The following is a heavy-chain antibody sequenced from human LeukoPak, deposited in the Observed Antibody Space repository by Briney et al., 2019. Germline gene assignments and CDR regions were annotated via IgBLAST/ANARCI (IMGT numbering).Heavy chain of an antibody. CDR1: GFTFSSFG. J-gene: IGHJ4*02. CDR3: AKAEYSSGWLGDY. V-gene: IGHV3-30*18. Sequence: PGRSLRLSCAASGFTFSSFGMSWVRQAPGKGLEWVAVISYDGSNKHYADSVKGRFTISRDNSKNTLCLQMNSLRAEDTAVYYCAKAEYSSGWLGDYWGQGTLVTVSS. CDR2: ISYDGSNK. D-gene: IGHD6-19*01.